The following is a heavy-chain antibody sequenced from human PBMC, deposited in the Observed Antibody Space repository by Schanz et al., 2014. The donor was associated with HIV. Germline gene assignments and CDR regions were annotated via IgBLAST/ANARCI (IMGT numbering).Heavy chain of an antibody. CDR2: ISYDGSNK. J-gene: IGHJ4*02. D-gene: IGHD4-17*01. V-gene: IGHV3-30-3*01. CDR1: GFTFSSYA. Sequence: QVQLVESGGGLVKPGGSLRLSCAASGFTFSSYALNWVRQAPGKGLEWVAVISYDGSNKYYADSVKGRFTISRDNSKNTLYLQMNSLRAEDTAVYYCATAAVTDYSDNWGQGTLVTVSS. CDR3: ATAAVTDYSDN.